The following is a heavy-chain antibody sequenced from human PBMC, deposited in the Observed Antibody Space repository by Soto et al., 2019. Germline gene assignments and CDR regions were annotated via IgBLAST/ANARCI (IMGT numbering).Heavy chain of an antibody. Sequence: QVQLQESGPGLVKPSETLSLTCTVSSDSISSYYWSWIRQPPGKRLEWIGYISYSGSTNYNPSLKSRVAISGETSKNQFSLKVSSVTAADTAVYYWARGTSWQLPFDYWGQGTLVTVSS. D-gene: IGHD6-13*01. CDR3: ARGTSWQLPFDY. J-gene: IGHJ4*02. CDR1: SDSISSYY. V-gene: IGHV4-59*01. CDR2: ISYSGST.